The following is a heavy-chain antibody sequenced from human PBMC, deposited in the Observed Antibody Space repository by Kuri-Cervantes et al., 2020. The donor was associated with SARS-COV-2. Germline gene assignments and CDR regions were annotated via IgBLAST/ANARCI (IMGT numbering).Heavy chain of an antibody. Sequence: SVKVSCKASGDTFSAYAISWVRQAPGQGLEWMGRLSPVLRTTHYAQKFQGRLTINADESTRTAYMELSSLSSEDTAVYYCARVDSTLVMSFDYYYFDCWGQGTLVTVSS. CDR3: ARVDSTLVMSFDYYYFDC. CDR1: GDTFSAYA. CDR2: LSPVLRTT. V-gene: IGHV1-69*11. D-gene: IGHD5-12*01. J-gene: IGHJ4*02.